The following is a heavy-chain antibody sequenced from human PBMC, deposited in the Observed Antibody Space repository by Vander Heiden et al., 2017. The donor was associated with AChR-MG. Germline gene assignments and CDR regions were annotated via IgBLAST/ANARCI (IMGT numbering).Heavy chain of an antibody. CDR3: TTLSLWNYVLET. V-gene: IGHV3-15*01. Sequence: DVHLVESGGGLVTPGVSLRLSCAVSGFTFKDAWMNWVRQAPGKGLEWIGRIKSNSDGGITDHAAPVKGRFTISRDDSKNTLYLQMDSLKTEDTGVYYCTTLSLWNYVLETWGQGSLVTVSS. CDR2: IKSNSDGGIT. D-gene: IGHD1-7*01. J-gene: IGHJ5*02. CDR1: GFTFKDAW.